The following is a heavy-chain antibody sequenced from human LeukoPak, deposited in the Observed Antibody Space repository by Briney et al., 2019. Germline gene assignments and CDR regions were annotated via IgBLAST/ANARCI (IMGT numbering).Heavy chain of an antibody. CDR1: GYTFTGYY. CDR2: INPSGGST. V-gene: IGHV1-46*01. CDR3: ARAKREVRAHYYYYYMDV. D-gene: IGHD1-26*01. Sequence: ASVKVSCKASGYTFTGYYMHWVRQAPGQGLEWMGIINPSGGSTSYAQKFRGRVTMTRDMSTSTVYMELSSLRSEDTAVYYCARAKREVRAHYYYYYMDVWGKGTTVTVSS. J-gene: IGHJ6*03.